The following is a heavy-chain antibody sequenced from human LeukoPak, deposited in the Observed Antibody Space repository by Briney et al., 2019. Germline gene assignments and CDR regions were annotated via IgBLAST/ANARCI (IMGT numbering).Heavy chain of an antibody. Sequence: SETLSLTCTVSGGSISSSSYYWGWIRQPPGKGLEWIGSIYYSGSTYYNPSLKSRVTISVDTSKNQFSLKLSSVTAADTAVYYCASSGKKPWYFDLWGRGTLVTVSS. V-gene: IGHV4-39*07. CDR1: GGSISSSSYY. CDR2: IYYSGST. D-gene: IGHD3-10*01. CDR3: ASSGKKPWYFDL. J-gene: IGHJ2*01.